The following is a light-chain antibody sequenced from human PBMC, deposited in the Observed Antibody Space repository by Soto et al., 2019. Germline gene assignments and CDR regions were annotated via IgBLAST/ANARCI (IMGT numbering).Light chain of an antibody. CDR1: QSISDT. J-gene: IGKJ1*01. CDR2: SAS. V-gene: IGKV3-15*01. Sequence: EMVMSQSPATLSVSPGARATLSCRASQSISDTLAWYQQKPGQAPSLLIYSASRRATGFPARFSGSGSGTDFTLTISSLQPEDFAVYYCQQYNNWPWTFGQGTKVDIK. CDR3: QQYNNWPWT.